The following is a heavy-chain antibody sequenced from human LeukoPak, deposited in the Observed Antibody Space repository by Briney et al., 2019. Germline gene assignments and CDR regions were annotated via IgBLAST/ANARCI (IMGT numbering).Heavy chain of an antibody. Sequence: SETLSLTCTLSGYSISSGYYWGWIRQPPGKGLEWIGSIYHSGSTYYNPSLKSRVTISVDTSKNQFSLKLSSVTAADTAVYYCARYDKGWYFDLWGRGTLVTVSS. V-gene: IGHV4-38-2*02. CDR2: IYHSGST. J-gene: IGHJ2*01. CDR1: GYSISSGYY. CDR3: ARYDKGWYFDL. D-gene: IGHD3-22*01.